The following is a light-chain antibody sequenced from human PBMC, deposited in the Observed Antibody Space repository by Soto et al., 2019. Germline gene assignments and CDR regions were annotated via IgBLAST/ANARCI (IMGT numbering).Light chain of an antibody. J-gene: IGKJ1*01. CDR1: QTISIW. CDR3: QQDNSYSEA. Sequence: DIPMTQSPSTLSGSVGDRVTITCRSSQTISIWLAWYQQKPGKAPKLLTYKASTLKSGVLSRFSGSGSGKEFTLTISSLQPDDFATYYCQQDNSYSEAFGQGTKVELK. CDR2: KAS. V-gene: IGKV1-5*03.